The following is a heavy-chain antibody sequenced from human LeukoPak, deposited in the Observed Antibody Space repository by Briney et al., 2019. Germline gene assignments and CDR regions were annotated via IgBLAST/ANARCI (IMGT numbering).Heavy chain of an antibody. CDR3: ARARGDIVVVPAAIWFDP. V-gene: IGHV1-2*02. CDR2: IKPNNGGT. J-gene: IGHJ5*02. D-gene: IGHD2-2*01. CDR1: GYTFTGFY. Sequence: ASVKVSCKASGYTFTGFYMHWVRQAPGQGLEWMGWIKPNNGGTNYAQKFQGRVTMTRDTSISTAYMELSRLRSDDTAVYYCARARGDIVVVPAAIWFDPWGQGTLVTVSS.